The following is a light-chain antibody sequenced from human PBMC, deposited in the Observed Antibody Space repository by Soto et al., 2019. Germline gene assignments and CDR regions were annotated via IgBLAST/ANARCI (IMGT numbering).Light chain of an antibody. CDR3: SAYTSSSIVI. V-gene: IGLV2-14*03. CDR1: SSDLDDFPY. Sequence: QSALTQPASVSGSPGQSITISCTGTSSDLDDFPYVSWYQQHPGKAPKLTIYGVSNRPSGVSNRFSGSKSGNTASLTISGLQTDDEADYYCSAYTSSSIVIFGGGTKLTVL. CDR2: GVS. J-gene: IGLJ2*01.